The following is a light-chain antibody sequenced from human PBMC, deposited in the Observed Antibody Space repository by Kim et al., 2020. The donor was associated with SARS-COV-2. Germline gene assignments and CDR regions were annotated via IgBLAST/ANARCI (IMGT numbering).Light chain of an antibody. Sequence: SPGERATLSCRASQSVSSNLAWYQQKPGQAPRLLIYGASTRATGTPARFSGSGSGTEFTLTVSSLQSEDFAVYYCQQYNNWPPWTSGQGTKMDIK. CDR1: QSVSSN. CDR3: QQYNNWPPWT. CDR2: GAS. V-gene: IGKV3-15*01. J-gene: IGKJ1*01.